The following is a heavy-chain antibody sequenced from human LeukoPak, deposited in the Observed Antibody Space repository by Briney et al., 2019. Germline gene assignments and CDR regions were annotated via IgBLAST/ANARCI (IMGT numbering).Heavy chain of an antibody. CDR1: GFTFSSYW. D-gene: IGHD2-2*01. Sequence: GGSLRLSCAASGFTFSSYWMYWVRQAPGKGLEWVSSISSSSSYIYYADSVKGRFTISRDNAKNSLYLQMNSLRAEDTAVYYCARSCTSTSCHGAFDIWGQGTMVTVSS. V-gene: IGHV3-21*01. CDR2: ISSSSSYI. J-gene: IGHJ3*02. CDR3: ARSCTSTSCHGAFDI.